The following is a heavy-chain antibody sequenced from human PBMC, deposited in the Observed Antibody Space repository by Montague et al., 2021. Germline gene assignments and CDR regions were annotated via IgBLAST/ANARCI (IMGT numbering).Heavy chain of an antibody. CDR2: LDYSGTT. J-gene: IGHJ6*03. Sequence: SETLSLTCSVSGDSISSKGNFWGWIRQPPGKGLEWIGVLDYSGTTYYSPSLRSRVTISVDTSKSQFSLKVTAVTAADTAVYYCVRHRSRHHSMAFVASDHYFYMDVWGTGTTVAVSS. CDR1: GDSISSKGNF. CDR3: VRHRSRHHSMAFVASDHYFYMDV. V-gene: IGHV4-39*01. D-gene: IGHD2/OR15-2a*01.